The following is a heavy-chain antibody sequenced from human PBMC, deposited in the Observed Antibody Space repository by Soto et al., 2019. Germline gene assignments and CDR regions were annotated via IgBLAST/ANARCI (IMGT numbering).Heavy chain of an antibody. Sequence: ASVKVSCKASGYTFTGYYMHWVRQAPGQGLEWMGWINPNSGGTNYAQKFQGRVTMTRDTSISTAYMELSRLRSDDTAVYYCARGVGVAARPFDYWGQGTLVTVSS. J-gene: IGHJ4*02. CDR2: INPNSGGT. CDR3: ARGVGVAARPFDY. CDR1: GYTFTGYY. D-gene: IGHD6-6*01. V-gene: IGHV1-2*02.